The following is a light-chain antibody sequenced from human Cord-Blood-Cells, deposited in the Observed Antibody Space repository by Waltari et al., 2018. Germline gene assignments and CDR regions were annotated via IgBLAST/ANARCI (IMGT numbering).Light chain of an antibody. V-gene: IGKV3-11*01. CDR2: DAS. Sequence: EIVLIQSQATLSLSPGERATLSCRASQSVSSYLAWYQQKPGQAPRLLIYDASNRATGIPARFSGSGSGTDFTLTISSLEPEDFAVYYCQQRSNWQTFGQGTKVEIK. CDR3: QQRSNWQT. J-gene: IGKJ1*01. CDR1: QSVSSY.